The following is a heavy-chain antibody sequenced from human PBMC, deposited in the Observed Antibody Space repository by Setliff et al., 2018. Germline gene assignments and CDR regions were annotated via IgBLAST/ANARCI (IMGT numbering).Heavy chain of an antibody. D-gene: IGHD6-19*01. J-gene: IGHJ4*02. Sequence: GGSLRLSCAASGFTFSSYGMHWVRQAPGKGLEWVAFIRYDGSNKYYADSVKGRFTISRDNSQNTLYLQMNSLRAEDTAVYYCAKVRYSSGWSPFPYYFDYWGQGTLVTVSS. CDR3: AKVRYSSGWSPFPYYFDY. CDR1: GFTFSSYG. V-gene: IGHV3-30*02. CDR2: IRYDGSNK.